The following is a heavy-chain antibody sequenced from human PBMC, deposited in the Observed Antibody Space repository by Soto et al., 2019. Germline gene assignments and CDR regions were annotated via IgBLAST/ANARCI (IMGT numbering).Heavy chain of an antibody. J-gene: IGHJ5*02. CDR2: ISSSSSTL. CDR1: GFTFSSYS. Sequence: EVQLVESGGGLVQPGGSLRLSCAASGFTFSSYSMNWVRQAPGKGLEWVSYISSSSSTLYYAESVKGRLTITRDNAKNSLYLLMNSLRDEDTAVYYCARDRVITGTDNWFDPWGQGTLVTVSS. CDR3: ARDRVITGTDNWFDP. D-gene: IGHD1-7*01. V-gene: IGHV3-48*02.